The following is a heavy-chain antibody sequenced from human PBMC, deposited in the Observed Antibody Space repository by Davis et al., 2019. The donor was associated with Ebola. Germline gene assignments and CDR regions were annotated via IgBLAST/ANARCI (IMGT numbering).Heavy chain of an antibody. V-gene: IGHV3-21*01. Sequence: PGGSLRLSCAASGFTFSGYSMNWVRQAPGKGLEWVPSNTVTSNYTYYADSVKGRFTISRDNAKNSLYLQMNSLRAEDTAVYYCARRNWFDPWGQGTLVTVSS. CDR1: GFTFSGYS. CDR3: ARRNWFDP. CDR2: NTVTSNYT. J-gene: IGHJ5*02.